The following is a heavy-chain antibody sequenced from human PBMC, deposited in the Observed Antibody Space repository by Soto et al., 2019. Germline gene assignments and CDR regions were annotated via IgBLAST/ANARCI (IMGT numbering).Heavy chain of an antibody. J-gene: IGHJ4*02. Sequence: QVQLQESGPGLVKPSQTLSLTCTVSGGSISSGGYYWSWIRQHPGKGLEWLGYIYYRGSTYYNPFLKSRVTISVDTSKNQFSLKLSSVTDADTAVYYGARGGYYYDSSGYSFDYWGQGTLVTVSS. D-gene: IGHD3-22*01. CDR2: IYYRGST. CDR1: GGSISSGGYY. V-gene: IGHV4-31*03. CDR3: ARGGYYYDSSGYSFDY.